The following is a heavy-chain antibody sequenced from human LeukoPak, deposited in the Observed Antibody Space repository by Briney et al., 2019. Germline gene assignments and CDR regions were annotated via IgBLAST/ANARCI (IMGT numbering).Heavy chain of an antibody. D-gene: IGHD3-3*01. CDR1: GGSISSSSYY. V-gene: IGHV4-39*07. CDR3: ARQSLEWLSRPFDY. J-gene: IGHJ4*02. CDR2: IYYSGST. Sequence: SETLSLTCTVSGGSISSSSYYWGWIRQPPGKGLEWIGSIYYSGSTYYNPSLKSRVTISVDTSKSQFSLKLSSVTAADTAVYYCARQSLEWLSRPFDYRGQGTLVTVSS.